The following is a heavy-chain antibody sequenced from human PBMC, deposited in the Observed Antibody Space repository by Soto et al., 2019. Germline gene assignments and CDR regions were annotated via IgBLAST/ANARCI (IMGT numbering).Heavy chain of an antibody. J-gene: IGHJ4*02. CDR1: GYTFASHY. Sequence: QVQLVQSGAEVKKPGASVKVSCQASGYTFASHYIHWVRQAPGQGLEWMGVINPNGGNTRYAQRFQDGLTLTTDTPTNTVYLDLSSLSSDDTAVYYCGRDTSGLDYWGQGTLVTVSS. V-gene: IGHV1-46*01. CDR3: GRDTSGLDY. CDR2: INPNGGNT.